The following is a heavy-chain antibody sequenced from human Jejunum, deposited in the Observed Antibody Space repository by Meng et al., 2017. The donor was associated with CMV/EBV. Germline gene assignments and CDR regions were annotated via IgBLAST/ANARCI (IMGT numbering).Heavy chain of an antibody. D-gene: IGHD3-10*01. J-gene: IGHJ4*02. CDR2: IHYDRSIK. CDR1: GFTFTTSC. V-gene: IGHV3-30*02. Sequence: SCEPFGFTFTTSCMRWVRQAPGKGLEWMAYIHYDRSIKLYTDSVKGRFTISRDNSKNSFYLQMNSLRPEDTALYYCVKDPELYYWGQGTLVTVSS. CDR3: VKDPELYY.